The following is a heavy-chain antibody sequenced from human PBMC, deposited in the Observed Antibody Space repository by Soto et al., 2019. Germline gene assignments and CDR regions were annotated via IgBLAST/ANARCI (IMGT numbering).Heavy chain of an antibody. CDR3: ARASASYYYDSSGYYPDNWFDP. Sequence: PGGSLRLSCAASGFTFSDYYMSWIRQAPGKGLEWVSYISSSGSTIYYADSVKGRFTISRDNAKNSLYLQMNSLRAEDTAVYYCARASASYYYDSSGYYPDNWFDPWGQGTLVTVSS. CDR1: GFTFSDYY. CDR2: ISSSGSTI. V-gene: IGHV3-11*01. D-gene: IGHD3-22*01. J-gene: IGHJ5*02.